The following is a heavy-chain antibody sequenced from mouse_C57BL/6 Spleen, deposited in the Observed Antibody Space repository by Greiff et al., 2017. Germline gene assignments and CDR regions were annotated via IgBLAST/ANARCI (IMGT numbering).Heavy chain of an antibody. V-gene: IGHV1-62-2*01. CDR1: GYTFTEYT. J-gene: IGHJ2*01. CDR3: ARHGDCYGSTLDY. Sequence: VKLMESGAELVKPGASVKLSCKASGYTFTEYTIHWVKQRPGQGLEWIGWYYPGSGSRKYNEKFKDKATLTADKASSTVYMELSRLTSEDAAVYFCARHGDCYGSTLDYWGQGTTLTVSS. D-gene: IGHD1-1*01. CDR2: YYPGSGSR.